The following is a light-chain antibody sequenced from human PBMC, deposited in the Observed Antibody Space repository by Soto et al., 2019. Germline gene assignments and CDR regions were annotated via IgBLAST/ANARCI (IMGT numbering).Light chain of an antibody. CDR3: QHYNSYSEA. V-gene: IGKV1-5*03. Sequence: DIQMTQSPSTLSGTVGDRVTITCRASQTIGSWLAWHQQKPGKAPKLLIYKASTLKSGVPSRFSGSGSGTEFTLTISSLQPDDFATYYCQHYNSYSEAFGQGTKVDI. CDR1: QTIGSW. CDR2: KAS. J-gene: IGKJ1*01.